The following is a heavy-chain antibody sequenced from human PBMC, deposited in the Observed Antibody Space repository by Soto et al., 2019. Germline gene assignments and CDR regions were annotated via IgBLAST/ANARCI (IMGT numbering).Heavy chain of an antibody. CDR2: INSDGTST. CDR1: GFTFSSYW. J-gene: IGHJ4*02. V-gene: IGHV3-74*01. Sequence: EVQLVESGGGLVQPGGSLRLSCAASGFTFSSYWMHWVRQAPGKGLVWVSCINSDGTSTTYADSVKGRFTISRDNAKNPLYLQMNSLRAEDTAVYYGVRENYVSSGGNWGQGTLVTVSS. D-gene: IGHD6-19*01. CDR3: VRENYVSSGGN.